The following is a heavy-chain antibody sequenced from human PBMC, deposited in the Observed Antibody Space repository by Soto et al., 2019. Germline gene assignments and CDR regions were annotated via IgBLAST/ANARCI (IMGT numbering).Heavy chain of an antibody. D-gene: IGHD3-10*01. CDR3: ARGMGGTMVRAGWVGGMDV. J-gene: IGHJ6*02. V-gene: IGHV3-11*06. CDR2: ISSSSSYT. Sequence: LRLSCAASGFTFSDYDMSWIRQAPGKGLEWVSYISSSSSYTNYADSVKGRFTISRDNAKNSLYLQMNSLRAEDTAVYYCARGMGGTMVRAGWVGGMDVWGQGTTVTAP. CDR1: GFTFSDYD.